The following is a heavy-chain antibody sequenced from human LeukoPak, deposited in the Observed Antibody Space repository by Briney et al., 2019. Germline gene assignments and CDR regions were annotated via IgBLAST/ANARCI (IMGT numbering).Heavy chain of an antibody. V-gene: IGHV3-7*01. Sequence: GGSLRLSCAASGFTFSSYWMSWVRQAPGKGLEWVANIKQDGSEKYYVDSVKGRFTISRDDAKNSLYLQMNSLRAEDTAVYYCARAFPGMYYYYYYMDVWGKGTTVTVSS. CDR2: IKQDGSEK. J-gene: IGHJ6*03. CDR1: GFTFSSYW. CDR3: ARAFPGMYYYYYYMDV. D-gene: IGHD3-10*01.